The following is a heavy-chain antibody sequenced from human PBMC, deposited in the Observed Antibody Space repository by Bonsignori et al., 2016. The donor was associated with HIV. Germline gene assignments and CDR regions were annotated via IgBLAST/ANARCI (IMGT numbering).Heavy chain of an antibody. CDR1: GFTFSSYG. J-gene: IGHJ3*01. D-gene: IGHD2-21*01. CDR3: AKGDARPALNNPFDL. CDR2: VGFDGTFT. V-gene: IGHV3-30*02. Sequence: QVHLVESGGGVVQPGGSLRLSCAASGFTFSSYGFHWVRQNPGKGLEWVAFVGFDGTFTSYSDSVRGRSIISRDDSKKTVFLQINSLSTEDTALYYCAKGDARPALNNPFDLWGQGT.